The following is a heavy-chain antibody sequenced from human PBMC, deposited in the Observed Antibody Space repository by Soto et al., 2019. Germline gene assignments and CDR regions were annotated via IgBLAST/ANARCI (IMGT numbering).Heavy chain of an antibody. J-gene: IGHJ6*02. D-gene: IGHD4-17*01. CDR2: INPSGGST. V-gene: IGHV1-46*01. CDR1: GYTFTSYY. Sequence: QVQLVQSGAEVKKPGALVKVSCKASGYTFTSYYMHWVRQAPGQGLEWMGIINPSGGSTSYAQKFQGRVTMTRDTSTSTVYMELSSLRPEDTAVYYCASALRRGYYYGMDVWGQGTTVTVSS. CDR3: ASALRRGYYYGMDV.